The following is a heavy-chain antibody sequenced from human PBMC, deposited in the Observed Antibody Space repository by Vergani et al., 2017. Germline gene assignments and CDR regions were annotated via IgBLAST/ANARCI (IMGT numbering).Heavy chain of an antibody. CDR1: GYIFSNFW. J-gene: IGHJ3*01. CDR3: ASGGHGSENGGALQL. CDR2: IYPGDSEV. D-gene: IGHD3-10*01. Sequence: EKPLVQSGSETKKPGESLKISCQAFGYIFSNFWIGWVRQRSGRGLEWMGIIYPGDSEVKSNPTFRGQVIFSVDTSVNTAYLQWRSLQASDTATYFCASGGHGSENGGALQLWGQGTNITVSS. V-gene: IGHV5-51*01.